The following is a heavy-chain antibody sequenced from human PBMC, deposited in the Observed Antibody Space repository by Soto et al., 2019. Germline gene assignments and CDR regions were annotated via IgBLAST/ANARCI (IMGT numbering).Heavy chain of an antibody. Sequence: GGSLRLSCAASGFPFNTYSMNWVRQAPGKGPEWISFISRSGSILNYADSVRGRFTISRDSAKTSLYLQMDSLRAEDTAIYYCARDVFHSFDYWGQGTVVTVSS. CDR3: ARDVFHSFDY. D-gene: IGHD3-3*01. V-gene: IGHV3-48*01. J-gene: IGHJ4*02. CDR1: GFPFNTYS. CDR2: ISRSGSIL.